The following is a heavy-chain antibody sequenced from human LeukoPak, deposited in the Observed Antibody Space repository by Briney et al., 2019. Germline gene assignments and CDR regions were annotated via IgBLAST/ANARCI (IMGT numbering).Heavy chain of an antibody. CDR1: GYTFTSYS. D-gene: IGHD3-3*01. CDR2: ISAYNGNT. CDR3: ARDESITIFGVVSDPHYFDY. V-gene: IGHV1-18*01. J-gene: IGHJ4*02. Sequence: GASVKVSCKASGYTFTSYSISWVRQAPGQGLEWMGWISAYNGNTKYAQKLQDRVTMATDTSTSPAYMELRSLRSDDTAVYYCARDESITIFGVVSDPHYFDYWGQGTLVTVSS.